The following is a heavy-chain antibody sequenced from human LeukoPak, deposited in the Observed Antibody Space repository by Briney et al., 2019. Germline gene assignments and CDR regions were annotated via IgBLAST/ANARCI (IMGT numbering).Heavy chain of an antibody. D-gene: IGHD3-10*01. CDR1: GFTLRNNY. V-gene: IGHV3-66*01. J-gene: IGHJ6*02. CDR3: ARGPGSGTGGMDV. Sequence: GGSLRLYCAASGFTLRNNYMSWVRQAQGKGLEWVSVLYSGGSTYYTDSVKGRFSSSRDEAKNMLYLQMNSLRSEDTAMYDCARGPGSGTGGMDVWGQGTTVTVS. CDR2: LYSGGST.